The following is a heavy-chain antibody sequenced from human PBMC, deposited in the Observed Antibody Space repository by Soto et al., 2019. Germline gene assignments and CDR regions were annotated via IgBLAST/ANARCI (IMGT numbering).Heavy chain of an antibody. V-gene: IGHV3-33*01. CDR3: ARGMRRWELLGH. CDR1: GFTFTNHA. J-gene: IGHJ4*02. D-gene: IGHD1-26*01. CDR2: IWYDGTIK. Sequence: QVQLVESGGGVVQPGKSLRLSCAASGFTFTNHAMHWVRQAPGKGLEWVAAIWYDGTIKYYADSVKGRLTISRDKSKNTLYLQMNSLRAEDTAIYYCARGMRRWELLGHWGQGTPVTVSS.